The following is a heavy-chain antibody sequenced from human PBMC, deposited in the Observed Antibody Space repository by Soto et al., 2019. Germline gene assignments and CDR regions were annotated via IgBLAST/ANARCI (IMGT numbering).Heavy chain of an antibody. J-gene: IGHJ4*02. CDR1: GYTFTGFH. CDR2: INPNGGGR. D-gene: IGHD1-26*01. CDR3: ARGSVGPTTDWDY. V-gene: IGHV1-2*04. Sequence: QVQLVQSGAEVKQPGASVKVSCKASGYTFTGFHIHWVRQAPGQGLEWMGWINPNGGGRNYAQKFQGWVTMTRDTSISTADRELSRLKSDDTAVYYCARGSVGPTTDWDYWGQGTLVTVSS.